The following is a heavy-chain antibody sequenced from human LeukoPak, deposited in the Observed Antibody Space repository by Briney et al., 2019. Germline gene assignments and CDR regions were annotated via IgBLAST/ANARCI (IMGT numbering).Heavy chain of an antibody. CDR2: ITADKGNT. D-gene: IGHD3-10*01. Sequence: ASVKVSCKASGYTFTSYGISWVRQAPGQGLEWMGWITADKGNTNYAQNFQGRVTMTTDTSTSTVYMELRSLRSDDTAVYYCARMGLRFGPKGFLWFDPWGQGTLVTVSS. V-gene: IGHV1-18*01. CDR3: ARMGLRFGPKGFLWFDP. CDR1: GYTFTSYG. J-gene: IGHJ5*02.